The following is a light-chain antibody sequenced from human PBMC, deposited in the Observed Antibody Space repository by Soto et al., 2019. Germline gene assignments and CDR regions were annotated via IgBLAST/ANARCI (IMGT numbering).Light chain of an antibody. Sequence: DIVVTQSPDSLAVSLGARATINCKSSQTVLHGSNYLAWYQQKPGQPPKLLIYCASTRESGVPDRCSGSGSATDFTLTISSLQVEDVAVYYCQQYYTTPVTFGQGAEVEIK. CDR3: QQYYTTPVT. CDR2: CAS. V-gene: IGKV4-1*01. J-gene: IGKJ1*01. CDR1: QTVLHGSNY.